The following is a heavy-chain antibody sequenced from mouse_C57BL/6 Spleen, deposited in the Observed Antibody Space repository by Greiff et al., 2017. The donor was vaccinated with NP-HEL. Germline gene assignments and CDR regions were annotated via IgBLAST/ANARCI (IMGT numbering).Heavy chain of an antibody. J-gene: IGHJ2*01. Sequence: EVQRVESGPGLVKPSQSLSLTCSVTGYSITSGYYWNWIRQFPGNKLEWMGYISYDGSNNYNPSLKNRISITRDTSKNQFFLKLNSVTTEDTATYYCARDIYYDYDGDVHFDYWGQGTTLTVSS. CDR1: GYSITSGYY. D-gene: IGHD2-4*01. CDR2: ISYDGSN. CDR3: ARDIYYDYDGDVHFDY. V-gene: IGHV3-6*01.